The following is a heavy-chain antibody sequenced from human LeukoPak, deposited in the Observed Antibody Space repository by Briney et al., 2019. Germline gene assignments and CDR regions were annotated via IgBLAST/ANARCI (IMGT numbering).Heavy chain of an antibody. CDR3: ARGVGSGWYRGYYFDY. J-gene: IGHJ4*02. CDR1: GGSISSFY. V-gene: IGHV4-59*12. CDR2: IYYSGST. Sequence: SETLSLTCTVSGGSISSFYWSWIRQPPGKGLEWIGYIYYSGSTNYNPSLKSRLTISVDTSKNQFSLKLSSVTAADTAVYYCARGVGSGWYRGYYFDYWGQGTLVTVSS. D-gene: IGHD6-19*01.